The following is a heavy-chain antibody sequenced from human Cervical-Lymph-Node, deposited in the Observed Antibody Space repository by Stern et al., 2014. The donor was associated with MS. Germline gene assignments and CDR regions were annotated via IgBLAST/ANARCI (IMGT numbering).Heavy chain of an antibody. CDR3: ARGVGATKSLYYFDY. CDR1: GYTFFTYG. V-gene: IGHV1-18*01. Sequence: QVQLMQSGAEVKKPGASVKVSCKASGYTFFTYGIIWVRQAPGQGLECMGWISPYNGNTKYAQKLQGRVTMTTDTSTSTAYMELRSLRSDDTAIYYCARGVGATKSLYYFDYWGQGTLVTVSS. CDR2: ISPYNGNT. J-gene: IGHJ4*02. D-gene: IGHD1-26*01.